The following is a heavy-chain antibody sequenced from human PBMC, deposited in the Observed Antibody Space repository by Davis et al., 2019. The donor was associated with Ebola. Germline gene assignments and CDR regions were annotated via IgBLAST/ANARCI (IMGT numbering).Heavy chain of an antibody. CDR2: VLSKTYGWTT. V-gene: IGHV3-15*01. CDR3: ARVLLWFGGMREDY. CDR1: GFTFSNAW. J-gene: IGHJ4*02. D-gene: IGHD3-10*01. Sequence: GESLKISCAASGFTFSNAWMSWVRQAPGKGLEWVGRVLSKTYGWTTDYAAPVKGRFTISRADSKNTLYLQMNSLRDEDTAVYYCARVLLWFGGMREDYWGQGTLVTVSS.